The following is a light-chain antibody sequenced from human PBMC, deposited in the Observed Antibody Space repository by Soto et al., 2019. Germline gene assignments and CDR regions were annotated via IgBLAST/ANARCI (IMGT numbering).Light chain of an antibody. V-gene: IGLV2-14*01. CDR3: SSYASSSTWV. CDR1: SSDVGDYNY. Sequence: QSALTQPASVSGSPGQSITLSCTGTSSDVGDYNYVSWYQQHPGKAPRLIIYEVSYRPSGVSNRCSGSKSGNTASLTISGLQAEDEADYYCSSYASSSTWVFGGGTKVTVL. J-gene: IGLJ3*02. CDR2: EVS.